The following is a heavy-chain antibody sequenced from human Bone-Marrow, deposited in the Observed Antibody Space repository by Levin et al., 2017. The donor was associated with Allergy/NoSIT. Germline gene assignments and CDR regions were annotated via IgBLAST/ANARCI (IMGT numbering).Heavy chain of an antibody. CDR1: GFTFSSYA. Sequence: GGSLRLSCAASGFTFSSYAMHWVRQAPGKGLEWVAVISYDGSNKYYADSVKGRFTISRDNSKNTLYLQMNSLRAEDTAVYYCARDLSLLGHVSTVLKAGHYYYGMDVWGQGTTVTVSS. J-gene: IGHJ6*02. CDR3: ARDLSLLGHVSTVLKAGHYYYGMDV. CDR2: ISYDGSNK. V-gene: IGHV3-30*04. D-gene: IGHD3-22*01.